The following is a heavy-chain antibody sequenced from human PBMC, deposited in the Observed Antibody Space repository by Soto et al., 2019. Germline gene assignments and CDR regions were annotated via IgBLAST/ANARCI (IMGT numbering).Heavy chain of an antibody. Sequence: QLVQSGAEVKKPGASVKVSCKASGYTITKYGINWVRQAPGQGLEWMGWISAFNGNTNYAQKLQGRFTMTTDTSASTVFMELMSLRSDDTAVYYCGHCGGDCYPLSALDVWGQGTTVTVSS. V-gene: IGHV1-18*01. CDR2: ISAFNGNT. CDR1: GYTITKYG. CDR3: GHCGGDCYPLSALDV. J-gene: IGHJ6*02. D-gene: IGHD2-21*02.